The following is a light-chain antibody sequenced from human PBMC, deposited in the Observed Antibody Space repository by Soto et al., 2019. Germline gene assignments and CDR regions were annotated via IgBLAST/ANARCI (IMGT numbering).Light chain of an antibody. CDR2: RNN. CDR1: SSNIGSNY. V-gene: IGLV1-47*01. CDR3: AAWDDSLSGRVV. J-gene: IGLJ2*01. Sequence: QAVVTQPPSASGTPGQRVTISCSGSSSNIGSNYVYWYQQLPGTAPKLLIYRNNQRPSGVTDRFSGSQSGTSASLAISGLRSEEEADYYCAAWDDSLSGRVVFGGGTKLTVL.